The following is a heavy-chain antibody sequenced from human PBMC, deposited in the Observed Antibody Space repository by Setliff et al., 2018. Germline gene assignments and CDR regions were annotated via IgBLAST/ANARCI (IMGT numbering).Heavy chain of an antibody. J-gene: IGHJ4*02. CDR1: GGSISSGGYY. CDR3: ARGRAGHSGH. D-gene: IGHD6-19*01. Sequence: LSFTCTVSGGSISSGGYYWSWIRQHPGKGLEWIGYIYYSGSTSYYNPSLKSRVTISVDTSKNQFSLKLSSVTAADTAVYYCARGRAGHSGHWGQGTLVTVSS. CDR2: IYYSGSTS. V-gene: IGHV4-31*03.